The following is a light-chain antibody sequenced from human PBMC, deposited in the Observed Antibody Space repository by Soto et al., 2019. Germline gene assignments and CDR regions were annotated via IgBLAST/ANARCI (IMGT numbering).Light chain of an antibody. J-gene: IGKJ3*01. CDR1: QNIYSN. CDR2: RAS. Sequence: IVMTQSPATLSVSPGERATLSCRASQNIYSNVAWYQQRPGQAPRLLIYRASTRAPGIPARFSGSGSGTEFTLTISSLQSEDSAAYYCHQYNSWPRGTFGPGTKVDIK. V-gene: IGKV3-15*01. CDR3: HQYNSWPRGT.